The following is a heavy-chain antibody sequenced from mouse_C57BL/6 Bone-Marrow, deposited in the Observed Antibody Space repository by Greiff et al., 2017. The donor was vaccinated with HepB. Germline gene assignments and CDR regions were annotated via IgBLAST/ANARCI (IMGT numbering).Heavy chain of an antibody. D-gene: IGHD1-1*01. CDR2: IYPGIGST. CDR3: EGSSYGYYAMDY. Sequence: VQLQQPGAELVKPGASVKMSCKASGYTFTSYWITWVKQRPGQGLEWIGDIYPGIGSTNYTEKFKSKATLTVDTSSSTAYIQISSLTAAASAVYDCEGSSYGYYAMDYWGQGTSVTVTS. CDR1: GYTFTSYW. J-gene: IGHJ4*01. V-gene: IGHV1-55*01.